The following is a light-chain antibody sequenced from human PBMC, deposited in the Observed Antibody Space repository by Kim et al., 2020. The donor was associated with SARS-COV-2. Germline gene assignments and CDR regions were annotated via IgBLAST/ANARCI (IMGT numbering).Light chain of an antibody. V-gene: IGLV1-51*01. J-gene: IGLJ2*01. CDR3: GTWDSSMSAVV. CDR2: DNN. Sequence: QSVLTQPPSVSAAPVQKVTISCSGSSSNIGNNYVSWYQQFPGTAPKLLIYDNNKRPSGIPDRFSGSKSGTSATLDITGLQTGDEADYYCGTWDSSMSAVVFGGGTKLTVL. CDR1: SSNIGNNY.